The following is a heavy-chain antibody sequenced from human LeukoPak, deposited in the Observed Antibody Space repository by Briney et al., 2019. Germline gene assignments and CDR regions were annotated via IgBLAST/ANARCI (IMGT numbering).Heavy chain of an antibody. J-gene: IGHJ4*02. CDR3: ARQDYFDY. CDR1: GGSISSTTYY. V-gene: IGHV4-39*01. CDR2: IYNSGST. Sequence: SETLSLTCTVSGGSISSTTYYWGWIRQPPGKGREWIGSIYNSGSTYYNPSLRSRATISVDTSKNQFSLKLSSVTAADTAVYYCARQDYFDYWGQGTLVTVSS.